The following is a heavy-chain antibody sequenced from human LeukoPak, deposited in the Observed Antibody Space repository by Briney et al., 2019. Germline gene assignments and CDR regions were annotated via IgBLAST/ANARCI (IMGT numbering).Heavy chain of an antibody. CDR2: IYSGGST. Sequence: GGSLRLSCAASGYTVSSNYMSWVRQAPGKGLEWVSVIYSGGSTYYADSVKGRFTISRDNSKNTLYLQMNSLRAEDTAVYYCASHYDSSGYYSADYWGQGTLVTVSS. J-gene: IGHJ4*02. CDR1: GYTVSSNY. D-gene: IGHD3-22*01. CDR3: ASHYDSSGYYSADY. V-gene: IGHV3-53*01.